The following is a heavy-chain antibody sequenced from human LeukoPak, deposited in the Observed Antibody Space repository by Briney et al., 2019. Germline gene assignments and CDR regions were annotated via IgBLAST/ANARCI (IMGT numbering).Heavy chain of an antibody. Sequence: ASVKVSCKASRYTFTTFDINWVRQATGQGLEWMGWMDPNSANTGYPQKLQGRVTMDTDISTSTAYMELRSLRSDDTAVYYCARHRLGVGTKRDLSPFDIWGQGTMVTVSS. CDR1: RYTFTTFD. J-gene: IGHJ3*02. D-gene: IGHD3-10*01. CDR2: MDPNSANT. V-gene: IGHV1-8*01. CDR3: ARHRLGVGTKRDLSPFDI.